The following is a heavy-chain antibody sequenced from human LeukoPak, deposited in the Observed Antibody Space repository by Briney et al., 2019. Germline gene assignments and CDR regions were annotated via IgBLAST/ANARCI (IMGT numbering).Heavy chain of an antibody. CDR1: GYTFTSYA. CDR2: INAGNGNT. J-gene: IGHJ6*02. D-gene: IGHD2-2*03. CDR3: ARDLAGYCSSTSCYDLYYYYGMDV. Sequence: ASVKVSCKASGYTFTSYAMHWVRQAPGQRLERMGWINAGNGNTKYSQKFQGRVTITRDTSASTAYMELSSLRSEDTAVYYCARDLAGYCSSTSCYDLYYYYGMDVWCQGTTVTVSS. V-gene: IGHV1-3*01.